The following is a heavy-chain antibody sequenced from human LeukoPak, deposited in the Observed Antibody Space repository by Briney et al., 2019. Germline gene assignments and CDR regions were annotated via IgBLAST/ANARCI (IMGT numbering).Heavy chain of an antibody. V-gene: IGHV3-30*04. J-gene: IGHJ3*02. CDR3: ARGSSFYDYVWGSYRYGPDAFDI. CDR2: ISYDGSNK. CDR1: GFTFSSYA. D-gene: IGHD3-16*02. Sequence: GGSLRLSCAASGFTFSSYAMHWVRQAPGKGLEWVAVISYDGSNKYYADSVKGRFTISRDNSKNTLYLQMNSLRAEDTAVYYCARGSSFYDYVWGSYRYGPDAFDIWGQGTMVTVSS.